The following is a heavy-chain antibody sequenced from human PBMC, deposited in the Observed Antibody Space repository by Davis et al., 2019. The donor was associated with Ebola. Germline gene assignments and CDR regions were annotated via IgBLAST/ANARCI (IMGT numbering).Heavy chain of an antibody. J-gene: IGHJ6*02. Sequence: GESLKISCAASGFTFSSYAMNWVRQAPGKGLEWVSGISGSGASTYYADSVKGRFTISRDNSKNTLYLQMNSLRAEDTAVYYCARRGLEIYYYYGMDVWGQGTTVTVSS. V-gene: IGHV3-23*01. CDR2: ISGSGAST. CDR1: GFTFSSYA. CDR3: ARRGLEIYYYYGMDV. D-gene: IGHD3-3*01.